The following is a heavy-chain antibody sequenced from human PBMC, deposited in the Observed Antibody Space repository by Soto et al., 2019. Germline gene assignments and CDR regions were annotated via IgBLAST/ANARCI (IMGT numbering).Heavy chain of an antibody. CDR1: GFTFSSYA. J-gene: IGHJ4*02. CDR3: VGDWLHDY. Sequence: PGGSLRLSCAASGFTFSSYAMHWVRQAPGKGLEYVSAISRSGGSTYYANSVKGRFTISRDNSKNTLYLQMDSLRVEDMAVYYCVGDWLHDYWGQGTLVTVSS. CDR2: ISRSGGST. V-gene: IGHV3-64*01. D-gene: IGHD3-9*01.